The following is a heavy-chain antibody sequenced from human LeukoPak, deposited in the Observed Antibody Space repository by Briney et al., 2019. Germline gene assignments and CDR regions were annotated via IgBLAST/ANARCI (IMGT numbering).Heavy chain of an antibody. Sequence: GASVKVSCKASGYTFTAYYIHWVRRAPVQGLEWMGWLNPNSGGTESAQKFQGRVTMTRDTSISTAYMELSRLRSDDTAVYYCTRDHCTSINCYEYNYYGMHVWGQGTTVTVAS. CDR2: LNPNSGGT. V-gene: IGHV1-2*02. J-gene: IGHJ6*02. CDR3: TRDHCTSINCYEYNYYGMHV. CDR1: GYTFTAYY. D-gene: IGHD2-2*01.